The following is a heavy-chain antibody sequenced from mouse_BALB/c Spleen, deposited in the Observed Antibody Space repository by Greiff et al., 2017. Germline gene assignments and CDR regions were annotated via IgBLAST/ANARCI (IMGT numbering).Heavy chain of an antibody. J-gene: IGHJ1*01. CDR3: AREGITTASYWYFDV. CDR2: IDTSDSYT. V-gene: IGHV1-69*01. Sequence: QVQLQQPGAELVMPGASVKMSCKASGYTFTDYWMHWVKQRPGQGLEWIGAIDTSDSYTSYNQKFKGKATLTVDESSSTAYMQLSSLTSEDSAVYYCAREGITTASYWYFDVWGAGTTVTVSS. CDR1: GYTFTDYW. D-gene: IGHD1-2*01.